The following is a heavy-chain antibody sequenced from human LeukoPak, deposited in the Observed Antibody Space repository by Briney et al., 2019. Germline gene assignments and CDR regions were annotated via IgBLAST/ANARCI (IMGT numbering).Heavy chain of an antibody. Sequence: SETLSLTCAVYRGSFSGYYWSWIRQPPGKGLEWIGEINHSGSTNYNPPLKSRVTISVDTSKDQFSLKLNSVTAADTAVYYCARGLSRTPPGGYWGQGTLVTVSS. CDR1: RGSFSGYY. J-gene: IGHJ4*02. D-gene: IGHD2-2*01. V-gene: IGHV4-34*01. CDR2: INHSGST. CDR3: ARGLSRTPPGGY.